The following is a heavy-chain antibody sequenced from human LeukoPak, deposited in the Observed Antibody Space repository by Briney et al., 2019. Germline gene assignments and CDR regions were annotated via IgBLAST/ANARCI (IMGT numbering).Heavy chain of an antibody. J-gene: IGHJ4*02. CDR3: ARGGVRDY. V-gene: IGHV4-39*07. CDR2: IYYSGST. Sequence: PSQTLSLTCTVSGGSISSSSYYWGWIRQPPGKGLEWIGSIYYSGSTYYNPSLKSRVTISVDTSKNQFSLKLSSVTAADTAVYYCARGGVRDYWGQGTLVTVSS. CDR1: GGSISSSSYY. D-gene: IGHD3-10*01.